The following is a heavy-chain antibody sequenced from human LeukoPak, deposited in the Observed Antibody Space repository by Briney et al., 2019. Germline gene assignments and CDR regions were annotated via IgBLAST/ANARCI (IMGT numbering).Heavy chain of an antibody. CDR2: LKSDGRST. CDR3: ARDGGYTQDY. D-gene: IGHD3-22*01. V-gene: IGHV3-74*01. J-gene: IGHJ4*02. Sequence: GGSLRLSCAASGFTFSSYWMHWVRQAPGKGLVWVSLLKSDGRSTSYADSVKGRFTISRDNAKNTLYLQMNSLRADDTAMYYCARDGGYTQDYWCQGTLVTVSS. CDR1: GFTFSSYW.